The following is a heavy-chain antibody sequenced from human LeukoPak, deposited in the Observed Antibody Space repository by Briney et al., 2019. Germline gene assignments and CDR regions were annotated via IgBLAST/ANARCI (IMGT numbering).Heavy chain of an antibody. D-gene: IGHD2-21*02. V-gene: IGHV4-39*01. J-gene: IGHJ4*02. CDR1: GGSIASSGYY. CDR3: ARYVVVTTKYYFDY. CDR2: DYYSGTN. Sequence: PSETLSLTCTVSGGSIASSGYYWSWAPQPPGKGLEWIATDYYSGTNYYNAPLKSRITISVDTPKNQFSVNLNPVTAACMVVSYCARYVVVTTKYYFDYWGQGGLVTDSS.